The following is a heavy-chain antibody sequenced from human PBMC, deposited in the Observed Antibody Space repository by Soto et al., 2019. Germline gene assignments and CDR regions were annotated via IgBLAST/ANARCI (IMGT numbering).Heavy chain of an antibody. CDR1: GFRVDNYK. CDR2: ISWNGANT. D-gene: IGHD5-18*01. J-gene: IGHJ3*02. Sequence: WGSLRLSCASSGFRVDNYKMHLFRQAPEKGLEWVSFISWNGANTFYSDSVKGRFTISRDSSKTSVSLQINSLRSDDTPLYYCARETLSYSFALDIRAQG. V-gene: IGHV3-43*01. CDR3: ARETLSYSFALDI.